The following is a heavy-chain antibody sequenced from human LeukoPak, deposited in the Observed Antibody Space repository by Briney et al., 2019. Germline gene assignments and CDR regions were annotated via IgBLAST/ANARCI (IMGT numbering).Heavy chain of an antibody. CDR3: TTDIIRYGYAFDI. V-gene: IGHV3-74*01. CDR1: GFTFSSYW. CDR2: INSDGSDT. J-gene: IGHJ3*02. D-gene: IGHD5-24*01. Sequence: GGSLRLSCAASGFTFSSYWMHWVRQPPGKGLVWISRINSDGSDTSYADSVKGRFTISRDDSKNTLYLQMNSLKTEDTAVYYCTTDIIRYGYAFDIWGQGTMVTVSS.